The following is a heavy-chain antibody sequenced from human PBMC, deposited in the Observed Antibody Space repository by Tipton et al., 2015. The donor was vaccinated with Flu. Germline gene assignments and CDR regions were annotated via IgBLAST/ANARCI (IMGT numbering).Heavy chain of an antibody. CDR3: ARDERRYSDTSGPQGDFEL. CDR2: ISAHNGNT. CDR1: GYTFTNYG. V-gene: IGHV1-18*01. J-gene: IGHJ2*01. Sequence: QVQLVQSGAEAKKPGASVKVSCKASGYTFTNYGINWVRQAPGQGLEWMGWISAHNGNTNYAQKVQGRVTMTTDTSTSIAYMELRSLRSDDTAVYYCARDERRYSDTSGPQGDFELWGRGTLVTVST. D-gene: IGHD3-22*01.